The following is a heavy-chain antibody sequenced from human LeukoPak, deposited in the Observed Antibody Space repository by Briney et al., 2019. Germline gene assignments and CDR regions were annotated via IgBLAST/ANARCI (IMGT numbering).Heavy chain of an antibody. CDR3: ARSGPLGMDV. Sequence: SETLSLTCTVSGGSISSYYWSWLRQPPGKGLEWIGYIYYSGSTNYNPSLKSRVTISVDTSKNQFSLKLSSVTAADTAVYYCARSGPLGMDVWGQGTTVTVSS. D-gene: IGHD3-10*01. V-gene: IGHV4-59*12. CDR2: IYYSGST. CDR1: GGSISSYY. J-gene: IGHJ6*02.